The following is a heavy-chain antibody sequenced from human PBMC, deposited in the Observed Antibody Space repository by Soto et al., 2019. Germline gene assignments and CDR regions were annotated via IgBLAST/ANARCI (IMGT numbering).Heavy chain of an antibody. CDR3: ARDLLEGNWFDP. CDR2: IYHSGST. J-gene: IGHJ5*02. Sequence: QLQLQESGSGLVRPSQTLSLTCAVSGGSISSGGYSWNWIRQPPGKGLEWIGYIYHSGSTLYNPALKIRVTISVDKSKNQFSLKLTSVTAADTAVYYWARDLLEGNWFDPRRQATLVTVSS. CDR1: GGSISSGGYS. D-gene: IGHD2-15*01. V-gene: IGHV4-30-2*01.